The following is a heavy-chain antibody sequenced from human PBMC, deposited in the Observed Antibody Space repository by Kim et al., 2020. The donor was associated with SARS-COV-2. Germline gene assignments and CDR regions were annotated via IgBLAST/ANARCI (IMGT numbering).Heavy chain of an antibody. V-gene: IGHV3-30*04. CDR1: GFTFSSYA. Sequence: GGSLRLSCAASGFTFSSYAMHWVRQAPGKGLEWVAVISYDGSNKYYADSVKGRFSISRDNSKTTLYLQMNSLRAEDTAVYYCARAVTWADWYFDLWGRGTLVTVSS. J-gene: IGHJ2*01. CDR3: ARAVTWADWYFDL. D-gene: IGHD4-17*01. CDR2: ISYDGSNK.